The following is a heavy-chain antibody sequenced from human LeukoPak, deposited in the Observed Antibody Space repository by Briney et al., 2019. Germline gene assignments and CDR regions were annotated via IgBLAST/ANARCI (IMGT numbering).Heavy chain of an antibody. D-gene: IGHD1-26*01. CDR3: ARDPVEWELLLDY. V-gene: IGHV3-7*01. CDR1: GFTFSSYW. J-gene: IGHJ4*02. CDR2: VNIDGSEK. Sequence: GGSLRLSCAASGFTFSSYWMSWVRQAPGKRPEWVANVNIDGSEKYYADSVKGRFSISRDNARNSVYLQMASLRVEDTAVYYCARDPVEWELLLDYWGQGTLVTVSS.